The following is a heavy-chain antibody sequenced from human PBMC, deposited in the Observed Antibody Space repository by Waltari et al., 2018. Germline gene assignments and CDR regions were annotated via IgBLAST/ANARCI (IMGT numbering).Heavy chain of an antibody. CDR1: GFTLSSYW. J-gene: IGHJ3*02. CDR2: IKKDGSEE. CDR3: ARDQWFAFDI. Sequence: EVQLVESGGGLVQPGGSLSVSCAASGFTLSSYWMSWVRQAPGKGLDGVANIKKDGSEEYYVDSVRGRFTIARDNAKNSLYLQMNSLRPEDTAVYYCARDQWFAFDIWGQGTMVTVSS. V-gene: IGHV3-7*01. D-gene: IGHD3-22*01.